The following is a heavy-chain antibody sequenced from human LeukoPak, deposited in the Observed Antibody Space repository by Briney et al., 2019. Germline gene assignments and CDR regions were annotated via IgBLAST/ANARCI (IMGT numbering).Heavy chain of an antibody. J-gene: IGHJ5*02. CDR2: IIPIFGTA. D-gene: IGHD2-2*01. CDR1: GGTFSSYA. Sequence: SVKVSCKASGGTFSSYAISWVRQAPGQGLEWMGRIIPIFGTANYAQKFQGRVTITTDESTSTAYMELSSLRSEDTAAYYCARGVPLGYCSSTSCREFDPWGQGTLVTVSS. CDR3: ARGVPLGYCSSTSCREFDP. V-gene: IGHV1-69*05.